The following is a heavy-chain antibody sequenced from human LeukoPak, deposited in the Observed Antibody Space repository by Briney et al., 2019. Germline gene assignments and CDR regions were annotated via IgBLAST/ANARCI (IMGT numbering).Heavy chain of an antibody. CDR3: TKNSGWYRLDY. CDR1: GFTFSGSA. D-gene: IGHD6-19*01. J-gene: IGHJ4*02. CDR2: IRSKANSYAT. Sequence: GGSLKLSCAASGFTFSGSAMHWVRQASGKGLEWVGRIRSKANSYATAYAASVKGRFTVSRDDSKNTAYLQMNSLKTEDTAVYYCTKNSGWYRLDYWGQGSLVTVPS. V-gene: IGHV3-73*01.